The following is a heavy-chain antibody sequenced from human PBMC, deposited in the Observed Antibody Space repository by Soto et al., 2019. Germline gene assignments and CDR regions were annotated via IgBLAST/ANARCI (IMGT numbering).Heavy chain of an antibody. CDR3: ARGGAARPDY. V-gene: IGHV3-48*02. CDR1: GFTFSNYG. CDR2: ISSNSATR. Sequence: EVQLVESGGGLVQPGGSLRLSCAASGFTFSNYGMNWVRQAPGKGLAWVSYISSNSATRQYADSVKGRFTISRDKAKNSLYLQMNSRRDEDTAVYYCARGGAARPDYWGQGTLVTVSS. J-gene: IGHJ4*02. D-gene: IGHD6-6*01.